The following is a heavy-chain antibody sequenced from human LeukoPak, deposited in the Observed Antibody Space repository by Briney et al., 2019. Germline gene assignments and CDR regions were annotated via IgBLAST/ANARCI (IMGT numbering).Heavy chain of an antibody. V-gene: IGHV4-38-2*02. Sequence: SETLSLTCTVSGYSISSGYYWGWIRQPPGKGLEWIGSIYHSGSTYYNPSLKSRVTISVDTSKNQFSLKLSSVTAADTAVYYCAGSDTTGYSPREWDYWYFDLWGRGTLVTVSS. J-gene: IGHJ2*01. CDR3: AGSDTTGYSPREWDYWYFDL. D-gene: IGHD3-9*01. CDR2: IYHSGST. CDR1: GYSISSGYY.